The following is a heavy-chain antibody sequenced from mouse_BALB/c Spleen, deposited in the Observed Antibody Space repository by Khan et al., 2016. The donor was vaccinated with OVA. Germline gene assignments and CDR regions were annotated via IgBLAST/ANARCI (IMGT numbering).Heavy chain of an antibody. CDR2: INSGGHYT. CDR3: ARLAYYYNSEGFAY. Sequence: EVQLVESGGDLVKTGGSLKLSCAASGFTFSTYGMSWVRQTPDKRLEWVATINSGGHYTYYIDSVKGRFTISRDNAKNILYLQMTSLRSEDTAMYYVARLAYYYNSEGFAYWGQGTLVTVSA. J-gene: IGHJ3*01. V-gene: IGHV5-6*01. D-gene: IGHD1-1*02. CDR1: GFTFSTYG.